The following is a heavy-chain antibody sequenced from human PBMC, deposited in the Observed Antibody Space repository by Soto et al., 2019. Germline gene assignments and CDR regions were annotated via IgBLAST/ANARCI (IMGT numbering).Heavy chain of an antibody. J-gene: IGHJ4*02. CDR2: IYWDENI. V-gene: IGHV2-5*02. CDR1: GFSLTTSGMG. CDR3: ALAVRGCYEPFDY. Sequence: QITLKESGPTLVKPTQTLTLTCTFSGFSLTTSGMGVGWIRQPPGQALEWLALIYWDENIYYRPSLTYRPTITQDTSKNQVVLTMTNVDPVDTATYYCALAVRGCYEPFDYCGQGALVTVSS. D-gene: IGHD6-19*01.